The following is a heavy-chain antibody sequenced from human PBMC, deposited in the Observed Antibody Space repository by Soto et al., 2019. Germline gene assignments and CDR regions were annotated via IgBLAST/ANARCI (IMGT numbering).Heavy chain of an antibody. CDR1: GGSISSSSYY. V-gene: IGHV4-39*01. CDR3: ARRPNYYGSSGFGFYFDY. J-gene: IGHJ4*01. Sequence: SETLSLTCTVSGGSISSSSYYWGWIRQPPGKGLEWIGSIYYSGSTYYNPSLKSRVTISDDTSRNQFFLKLTSVTAADTAVYYCARRPNYYGSSGFGFYFDYWGQGKLVTVSS. CDR2: IYYSGST. D-gene: IGHD3-22*01.